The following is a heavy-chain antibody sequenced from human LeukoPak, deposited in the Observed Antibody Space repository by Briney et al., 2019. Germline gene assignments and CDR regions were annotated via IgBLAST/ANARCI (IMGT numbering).Heavy chain of an antibody. CDR1: GYTLTELS. CDR3: ATLAYYCSSTSCYTTNWFDP. V-gene: IGHV1-24*01. CDR2: FDPEDGET. Sequence: GASVKVSCKVSGYTLTELSMHWVRQAPGKGLEWMGGFDPEDGETIYAQKFQGRVTMTEDTSTDTAYMELSSLRSEDTAVYYCATLAYYCSSTSCYTTNWFDPWGQGTLVTVSS. D-gene: IGHD2-2*02. J-gene: IGHJ5*02.